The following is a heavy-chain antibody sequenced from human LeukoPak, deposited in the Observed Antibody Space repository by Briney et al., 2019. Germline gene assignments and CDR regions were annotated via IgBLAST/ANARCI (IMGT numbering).Heavy chain of an antibody. V-gene: IGHV1-69*04. CDR1: GGIFSSYA. D-gene: IGHD3-3*01. J-gene: IGHJ4*02. CDR3: ARAPPRYDFWSGYYFPI. CDR2: IIPILGIA. Sequence: SVKVSCKASGGIFSSYAISWVRQAPGQGLEWMGRIIPILGIANYAQKFQGRVTITADKSTSTAYMKLSSLRSEDTAVYYCARAPPRYDFWSGYYFPIWGQGTLVTVSS.